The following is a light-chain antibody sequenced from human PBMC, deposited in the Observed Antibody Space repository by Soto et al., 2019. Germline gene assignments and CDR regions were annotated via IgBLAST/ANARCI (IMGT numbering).Light chain of an antibody. Sequence: DIQMTQSPSSLSVSVGDRVTITCRASQDISNFLAWYQQKPGKVPKLLIYGASTLQSGVPSRFSASGSGTDFTLAISSLQPEDAATYYCQKYNTVPLTFGGGTKVEIK. J-gene: IGKJ4*01. CDR3: QKYNTVPLT. CDR1: QDISNF. CDR2: GAS. V-gene: IGKV1-27*01.